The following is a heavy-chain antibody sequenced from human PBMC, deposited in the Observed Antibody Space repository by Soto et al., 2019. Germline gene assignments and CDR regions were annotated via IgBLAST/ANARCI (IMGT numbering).Heavy chain of an antibody. CDR2: ITASGGTT. CDR1: GFTFISYS. J-gene: IGHJ3*02. V-gene: IGHV3-23*01. Sequence: EVKLLESGGGLVQPGGSLRLSCAASGFTFISYSMTWVRQAPGKGLEWVAHITASGGTTYYADSVKGRFTISRDTSRNTLYLQMNSLRAEDTALYYCAKCMQAYWNYDAHHIWGQGTMVTVSS. D-gene: IGHD1-7*01. CDR3: AKCMQAYWNYDAHHI.